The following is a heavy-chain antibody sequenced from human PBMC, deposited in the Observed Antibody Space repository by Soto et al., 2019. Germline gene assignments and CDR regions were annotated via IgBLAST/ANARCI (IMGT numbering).Heavy chain of an antibody. CDR1: GFTFRDYN. J-gene: IGHJ4*02. V-gene: IGHV3-48*02. Sequence: EVQLVESGGGLVQPGESLRLSCAVSGFTFRDYNMNWVRQAPGQGLELVSYINSNGGGIYYADAVRGRFTISRANARNSVYLQMNSLSDGDTAVYFCARGGPLAAAVIPKPYYFDYCGRGTLGTFSS. CDR3: ARGGPLAAAVIPKPYYFDY. CDR2: INSNGGGI. D-gene: IGHD6-25*01.